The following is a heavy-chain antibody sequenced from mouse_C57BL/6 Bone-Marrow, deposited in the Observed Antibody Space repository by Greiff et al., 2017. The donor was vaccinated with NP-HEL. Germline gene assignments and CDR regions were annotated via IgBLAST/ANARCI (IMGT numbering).Heavy chain of an antibody. Sequence: LQESGAELVRPGTSVKVSCKASGYASTNYLIEWVKQRPGQGLEWIGVINPGSGGTNYNEKFKGKATLTADKSSGTAYMQLSSLTSEDSAVYFCARYGNYQYYYAMDYWGQGTSVTVSS. D-gene: IGHD2-1*01. CDR2: INPGSGGT. J-gene: IGHJ4*01. V-gene: IGHV1-54*01. CDR1: GYASTNYL. CDR3: ARYGNYQYYYAMDY.